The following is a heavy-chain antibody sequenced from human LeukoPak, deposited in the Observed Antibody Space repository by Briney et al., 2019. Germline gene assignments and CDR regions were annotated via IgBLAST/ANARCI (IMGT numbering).Heavy chain of an antibody. CDR3: ATRPGSSSWWETIQNDY. J-gene: IGHJ4*02. CDR2: FDPEDGET. D-gene: IGHD6-13*01. Sequence: ASVKVSCKVSGYTLTELSMHWMRQAPGKGLEWMGGFDPEDGETIYAQKFQGRVTMTEDTSTDTAYMELSSLRSEDTAVYYCATRPGSSSWWETIQNDYWGQGTLVTVSS. V-gene: IGHV1-24*01. CDR1: GYTLTELS.